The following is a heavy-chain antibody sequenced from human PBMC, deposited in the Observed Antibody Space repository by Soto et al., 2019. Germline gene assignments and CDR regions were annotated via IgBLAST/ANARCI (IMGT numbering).Heavy chain of an antibody. Sequence: QVQLVQSGAEVKKPGASVKVSCKASGYTFTSYGISWVRQAPGQGLEWMGWISAYNGNTNYAQKLQGRVTMTTDTSTSTAYMELRSLRSDDTAVYYCARDPLKTYSSFYYYSGMDVWGQGTTVTVSS. CDR2: ISAYNGNT. CDR1: GYTFTSYG. D-gene: IGHD6-6*01. J-gene: IGHJ6*02. V-gene: IGHV1-18*01. CDR3: ARDPLKTYSSFYYYSGMDV.